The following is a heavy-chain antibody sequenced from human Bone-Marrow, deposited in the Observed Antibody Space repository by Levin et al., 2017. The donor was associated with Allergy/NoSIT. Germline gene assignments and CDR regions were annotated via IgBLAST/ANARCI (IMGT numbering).Heavy chain of an antibody. CDR3: AKAAASGCSSATCASLDY. J-gene: IGHJ4*02. D-gene: IGHD2-2*01. Sequence: ETLSLTCAASGFTFSSYAMSWVRQTPGKGLEWVSTISGSGASAYYADSVKGRFTISRDNSKNTLFLQMHSLRAEDTAVYYCAKAAASGCSSATCASLDYWGQGSLVTVSS. CDR1: GFTFSSYA. V-gene: IGHV3-23*01. CDR2: ISGSGASA.